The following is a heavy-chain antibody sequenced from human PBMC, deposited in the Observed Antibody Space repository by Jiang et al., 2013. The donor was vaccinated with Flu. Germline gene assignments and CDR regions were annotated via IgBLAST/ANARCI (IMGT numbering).Heavy chain of an antibody. Sequence: GLVWVSRINSDGSSTSYADSVKGRFTISRDNAKNTVYLQMNSLRAEDTAVYYCARMYVVVVPAVTYYYGMDVWGQGTTVTVSS. D-gene: IGHD2-2*01. V-gene: IGHV3-74*01. CDR2: INSDGSST. J-gene: IGHJ6*02. CDR3: ARMYVVVVPAVTYYYGMDV.